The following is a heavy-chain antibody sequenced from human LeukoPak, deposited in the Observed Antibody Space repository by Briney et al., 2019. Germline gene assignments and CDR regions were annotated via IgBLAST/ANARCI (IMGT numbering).Heavy chain of an antibody. V-gene: IGHV3-23*01. J-gene: IGHJ5*02. CDR2: ISGSGGST. CDR3: AEDPFGPGSYKWRFDP. Sequence: GGSLRLSCAASGFTFSSCAMSWVRQAPGKGLEWVSAISGSGGSTYYADSVKGRFTISRDNAKNSLYLQMNSLRAEDTAVYYCAEDPFGPGSYKWRFDPWGQGTLVTVSS. CDR1: GFTFSSCA. D-gene: IGHD3-10*01.